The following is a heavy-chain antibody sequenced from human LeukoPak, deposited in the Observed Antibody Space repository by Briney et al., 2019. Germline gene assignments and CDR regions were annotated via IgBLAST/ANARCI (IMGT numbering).Heavy chain of an antibody. Sequence: SGGSLRLSCAASGFTFSDYYMSWIRQAPGKGLEWVSYISSSGSTIYYADSVKGRFTISRDNAKNSLYLQMNSLRAEDTAVYYCARAPGELEFYSDYWGQGTLVTVSS. CDR1: GFTFSDYY. CDR2: ISSSGSTI. D-gene: IGHD1-1*01. V-gene: IGHV3-11*01. J-gene: IGHJ4*02. CDR3: ARAPGELEFYSDY.